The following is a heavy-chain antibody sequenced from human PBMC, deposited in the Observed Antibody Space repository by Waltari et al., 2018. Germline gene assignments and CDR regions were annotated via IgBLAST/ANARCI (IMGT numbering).Heavy chain of an antibody. CDR3: ARGGLYGQQLLESAFEI. J-gene: IGHJ3*02. CDR2: SIPMFQTA. D-gene: IGHD6-13*01. CDR1: GGSFSTYA. Sequence: QVQLVQSGAEVKKPGSSVKVSCKASGGSFSTYAITWVRQAPGHGLEWMGGSIPMFQTANYGQRFQERGTSTTDGSMTTAYMELSSLTSEDTAVYYCARGGLYGQQLLESAFEIWGQGTKVTVAS. V-gene: IGHV1-69*05.